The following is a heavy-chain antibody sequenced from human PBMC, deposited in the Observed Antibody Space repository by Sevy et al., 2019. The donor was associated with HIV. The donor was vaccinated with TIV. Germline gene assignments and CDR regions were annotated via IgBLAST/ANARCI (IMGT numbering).Heavy chain of an antibody. CDR3: ARGRGYCSSTSYSYYFDY. CDR1: GGSISSYY. J-gene: IGHJ4*02. Sequence: SETLSLTCTVSGGSISSYYWSWIRQPPGKGLEWIGYIYYSGSTNYNPSLKSRVTISVDTSKNQFSLKLSSVTAADTAVYYCARGRGYCSSTSYSYYFDYWGQGTLVTVSS. V-gene: IGHV4-59*13. CDR2: IYYSGST. D-gene: IGHD2-2*01.